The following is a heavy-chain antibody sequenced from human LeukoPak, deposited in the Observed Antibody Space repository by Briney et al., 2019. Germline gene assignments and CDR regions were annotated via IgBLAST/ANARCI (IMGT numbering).Heavy chain of an antibody. Sequence: SETLSLTCSVSGGSISSYYWSWIRQPPGKGLEWIGYIYYSGSTNYNPSLKSRVTISVDTSKNQFSLKLSSVTAADTAVYYCASLYYGSGSFDYWGQGTLVTVSS. J-gene: IGHJ4*02. D-gene: IGHD3-10*01. CDR3: ASLYYGSGSFDY. V-gene: IGHV4-59*01. CDR1: GGSISSYY. CDR2: IYYSGST.